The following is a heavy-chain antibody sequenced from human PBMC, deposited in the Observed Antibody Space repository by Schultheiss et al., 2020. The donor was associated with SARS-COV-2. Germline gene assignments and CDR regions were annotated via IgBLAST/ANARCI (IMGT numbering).Heavy chain of an antibody. J-gene: IGHJ6*02. CDR3: VKTLGYCSGGSCHSSYYYYYGMDV. V-gene: IGHV3-64D*06. CDR2: ISSNGGST. D-gene: IGHD2-15*01. Sequence: GGSLRLSCSASGFTFSSYAMHWVRQAPGKGLEYVSAISSNGGSTYYADSVKGRFTISRDNSKNTLYLQMSSLRAEDTAVYYCVKTLGYCSGGSCHSSYYYYYGMDVWGQGTTVTVSS. CDR1: GFTFSSYA.